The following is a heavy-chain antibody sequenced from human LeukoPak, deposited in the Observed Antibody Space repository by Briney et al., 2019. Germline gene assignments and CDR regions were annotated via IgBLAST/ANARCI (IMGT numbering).Heavy chain of an antibody. V-gene: IGHV5-51*01. CDR3: ASGGLVDQSLSDY. J-gene: IGHJ4*02. Sequence: GESLKISCKGSGYSFTSYWSGWLRQMPGKGLEWMGIIYPGDSDTRYSPSFQGQVTISADKSISTAHLQWSSLKASDTAMYYCASGGLVDQSLSDYWGQGTLVTVSS. CDR2: IYPGDSDT. CDR1: GYSFTSYW. D-gene: IGHD5-12*01.